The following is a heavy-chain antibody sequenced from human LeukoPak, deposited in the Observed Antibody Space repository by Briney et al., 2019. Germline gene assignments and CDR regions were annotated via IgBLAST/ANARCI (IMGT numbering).Heavy chain of an antibody. J-gene: IGHJ4*02. V-gene: IGHV3-23*01. Sequence: GGSLRLSCAASGFTFSSYGMSWVRQAPGKGLEWVSTISSSGDTFYADSVKGLFTISRDNSKNTLYLQMNSLRAEDTAIYYCAKDFLRWPCDYWSQGTLLTVST. CDR2: ISSSGDT. D-gene: IGHD4-23*01. CDR1: GFTFSSYG. CDR3: AKDFLRWPCDY.